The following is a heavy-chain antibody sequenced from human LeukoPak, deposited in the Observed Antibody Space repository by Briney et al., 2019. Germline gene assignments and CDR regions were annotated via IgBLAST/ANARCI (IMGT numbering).Heavy chain of an antibody. CDR3: ARTRGGFMVRGVIPFGY. D-gene: IGHD3-10*01. V-gene: IGHV1-2*02. J-gene: IGHJ4*02. Sequence: ASVKVSCKASEYTFSVYHIHWVRQAPGQGLEWMAWINPDSGDTNYAQKFQGRVTMTRGTSISTAYMELSRLRSDDTAVYYCARTRGGFMVRGVIPFGYWGQGTLVTVSS. CDR2: INPDSGDT. CDR1: EYTFSVYH.